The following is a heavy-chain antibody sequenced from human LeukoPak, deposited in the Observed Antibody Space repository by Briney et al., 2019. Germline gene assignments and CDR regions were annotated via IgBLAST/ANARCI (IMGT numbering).Heavy chain of an antibody. CDR1: GGSISSYY. D-gene: IGHD6-13*01. Sequence: SETLSLTCTVSGGSISSYYWSWIRQPPGKGLEWIGYIYYSGSTNYNPSLKSRVTISVDTSKNQFSLKLSSVTAADTAVYYCARGRYSSSWFPSYYFDYWGQGTLVTVSS. CDR2: IYYSGST. V-gene: IGHV4-59*01. J-gene: IGHJ4*02. CDR3: ARGRYSSSWFPSYYFDY.